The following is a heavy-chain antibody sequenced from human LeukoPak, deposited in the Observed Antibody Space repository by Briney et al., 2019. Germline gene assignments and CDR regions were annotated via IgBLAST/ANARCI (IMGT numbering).Heavy chain of an antibody. CDR3: AKXXXYSSXGFDY. CDR2: ISGSGGST. D-gene: IGHD6-19*01. Sequence: PGGSLRLSCAASGFTFSSYAMRWVRRAPGKGLEWVSAISGSGGSTYHADSVKGRLTISRDNSKNTLYLQMNSRRAEDTAVYYCAKXXXYSSXGFDYWGQXTXVTV. J-gene: IGHJ4*02. CDR1: GFTFSSYA. V-gene: IGHV3-23*01.